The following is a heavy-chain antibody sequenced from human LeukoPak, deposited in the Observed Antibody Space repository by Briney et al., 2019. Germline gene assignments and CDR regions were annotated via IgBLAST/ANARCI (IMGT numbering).Heavy chain of an antibody. CDR2: IRYDGSNK. J-gene: IGHJ4*02. V-gene: IGHV3-30*02. CDR3: AGGLGYSSGPYYFDY. CDR1: GFTFSSYG. D-gene: IGHD6-19*01. Sequence: GGSLRLSCAASGFTFSSYGMHWVRQAPGKGLEWVAFIRYDGSNKYYADSVKGRFTISRDNSKNTLYLQMNSLRAEDTAVYYCAGGLGYSSGPYYFDYWGQGTLVTVSS.